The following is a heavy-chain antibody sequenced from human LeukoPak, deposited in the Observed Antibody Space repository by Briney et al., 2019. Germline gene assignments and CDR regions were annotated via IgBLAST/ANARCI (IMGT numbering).Heavy chain of an antibody. J-gene: IGHJ4*02. CDR1: GFTFSSYA. D-gene: IGHD3-22*01. CDR3: AKAQYYYDSSGYPRFDY. CDR2: ISGSGGST. V-gene: IGHV3-23*01. Sequence: PGGSLRLSCAASGFTFSSYAMSWVRQAPGKGLEWVSAISGSGGSTYYADSVKGRFTISRDNSKNTLHLQMNSLRAEDTAVYYCAKAQYYYDSSGYPRFDYWGQGTLVTVSS.